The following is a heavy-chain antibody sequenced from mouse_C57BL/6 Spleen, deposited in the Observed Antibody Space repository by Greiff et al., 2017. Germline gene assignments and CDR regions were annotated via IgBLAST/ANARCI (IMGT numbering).Heavy chain of an antibody. Sequence: VKVVESGPGLVAPSQSLSITCTVSGFSLTSYGVDWVRQSPGKGLEWLGVIWGVGSTNYNSALKSRLSISKDNSKSQVFLKMNSLQTDVTAMYYCASRDYGSWFAYWGQGTLVTVSA. CDR2: IWGVGST. CDR3: ASRDYGSWFAY. CDR1: GFSLTSYG. V-gene: IGHV2-6*01. D-gene: IGHD1-2*01. J-gene: IGHJ3*01.